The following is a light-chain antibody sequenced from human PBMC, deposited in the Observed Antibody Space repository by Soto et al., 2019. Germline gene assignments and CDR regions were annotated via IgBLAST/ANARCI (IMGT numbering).Light chain of an antibody. J-gene: IGKJ5*01. V-gene: IGKV3-15*01. Sequence: VMTQSSVTLSGTPGERVTLPCRASQSVRSNLAWYQQKPGQSPRLLIYGASTRATGIPARFSGSGSGTEFTLTISSLQSEDFAVYYCQQYNNWPPITVGQGTRLEIK. CDR1: QSVRSN. CDR2: GAS. CDR3: QQYNNWPPIT.